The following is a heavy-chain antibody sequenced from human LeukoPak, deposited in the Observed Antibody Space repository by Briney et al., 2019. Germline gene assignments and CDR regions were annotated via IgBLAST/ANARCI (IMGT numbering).Heavy chain of an antibody. CDR2: ISYDGSNK. J-gene: IGHJ4*02. CDR1: GFTFSSYA. CDR3: ARAFGYSMSLDY. D-gene: IGHD4-11*01. Sequence: GGSLRISCAASGFTFSSYAMHWVRQAPGKGLEWVAVISYDGSNKYYADSVKGRFTISRDNSKNTLYLQMNSLRAEDTAVYYCARAFGYSMSLDYWGQGTLVTVSS. V-gene: IGHV3-30-3*01.